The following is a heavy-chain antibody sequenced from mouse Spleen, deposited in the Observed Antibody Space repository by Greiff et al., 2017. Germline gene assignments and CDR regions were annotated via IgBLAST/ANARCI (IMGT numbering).Heavy chain of an antibody. CDR3: TKGLGGY. CDR1: GFNIKDDY. CDR2: IDPENGDT. J-gene: IGHJ2*01. Sequence: DVKLQESGADLVRPGASVKLSCTASGFNIKDDYMHWVKQRPEQGLEWIGWIDPENGDTENASKFQGQATITADTSSNTVYLQLSSLTSEDAAVYYCTKGLGGYWGQGTTLTVSS. V-gene: IGHV14-4*01.